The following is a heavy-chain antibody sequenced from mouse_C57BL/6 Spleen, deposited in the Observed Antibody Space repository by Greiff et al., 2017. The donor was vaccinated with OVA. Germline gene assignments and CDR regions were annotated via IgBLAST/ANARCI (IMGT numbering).Heavy chain of an antibody. CDR3: ARAYYSNYFDY. CDR2: INYDGSST. D-gene: IGHD2-5*01. CDR1: GFTFSDYY. J-gene: IGHJ2*01. V-gene: IGHV5-16*01. Sequence: EVHLVESEGGLVQPGSSMKLSCTASGFTFSDYYMAWVRQVPEKGLEWVANINYDGSSTYYLDSLKSRFIISRDNAKNILYLQMSSLKSEDTATYYCARAYYSNYFDYWGQGTTLTVSS.